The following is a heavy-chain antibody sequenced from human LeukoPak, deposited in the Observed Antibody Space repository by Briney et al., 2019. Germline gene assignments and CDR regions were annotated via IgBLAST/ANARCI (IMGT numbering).Heavy chain of an antibody. CDR1: GGSISSSSYY. Sequence: PSETLSLTCTVSGGSISSSSYYWGWIRQPPGKGLEWIGRIYYSGSTYYNPSLKSRVTISVDTSKNQFSLKLSSVTAADTAVYYCARHTFGWELPNWRWLWGYYFDYWGQGTLVTVSS. V-gene: IGHV4-39*01. D-gene: IGHD1-26*01. CDR3: ARHTFGWELPNWRWLWGYYFDY. CDR2: IYYSGST. J-gene: IGHJ4*02.